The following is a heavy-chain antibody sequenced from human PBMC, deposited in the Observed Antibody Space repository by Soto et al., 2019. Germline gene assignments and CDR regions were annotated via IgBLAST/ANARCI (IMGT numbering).Heavy chain of an antibody. V-gene: IGHV3-73*01. CDR3: TNTFV. CDR2: VRSKSNNYAT. Sequence: VQVVQSGGGLVQPGGSLKLSCAASGFAFNDSAMHWVRPASGKGLEWVARVRSKSNNYATASPASVKGRFIVSRDDSMGTTSLQMNSLKPEDTAIYYCTNTFVWGQGVLVTVS. CDR1: GFAFNDSA. J-gene: IGHJ4*02.